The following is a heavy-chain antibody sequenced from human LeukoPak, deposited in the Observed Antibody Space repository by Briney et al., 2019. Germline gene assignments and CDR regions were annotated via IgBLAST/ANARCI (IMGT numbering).Heavy chain of an antibody. J-gene: IGHJ4*02. V-gene: IGHV3-7*01. D-gene: IGHD4-17*01. CDR1: GFSVSNNQ. CDR3: ARDKNHGDSYFAY. Sequence: GGSLRLSCAASGFSVSNNQMSWVRQAPGKGLEWVANIKHDGNEKYYVDSVKGRFTISRDNAKNSLYLQMNSLRAEDTAVYYCARDKNHGDSYFAYWGQGILVTVSS. CDR2: IKHDGNEK.